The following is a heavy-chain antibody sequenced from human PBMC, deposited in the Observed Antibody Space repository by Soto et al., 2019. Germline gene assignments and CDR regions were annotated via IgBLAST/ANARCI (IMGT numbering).Heavy chain of an antibody. D-gene: IGHD5-12*01. CDR1: GGSISSGGYS. CDR2: IYPSGST. CDR3: AAGGGLPRYY. J-gene: IGHJ4*02. V-gene: IGHV4-30-2*01. Sequence: QLQLQESGSGLVKPSQTLSLTCAVSGGSISSGGYSWSWIRQPPGKGLEWVGYIYPSGSTYHNPSPKSRVTISVDRSKNQFSLKLSSVTAADTAVYYCAAGGGLPRYYWGQGTLVTVSS.